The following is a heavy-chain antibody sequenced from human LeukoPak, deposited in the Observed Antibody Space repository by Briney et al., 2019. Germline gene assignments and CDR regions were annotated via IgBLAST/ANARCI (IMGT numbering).Heavy chain of an antibody. J-gene: IGHJ6*03. V-gene: IGHV4-39*07. CDR2: INHSGST. D-gene: IGHD5-18*01. Sequence: PSQTLSLTCTVSGDSIFSGLLYWAWIRQPPGKGLEWIGEINHSGSTNYNPSLKSRVTISGDTSKNQFSLKLSSVTAADTAVYFCARVGYSYVINDWSRTGLGAYPTKYYYHMDVWGKGTTVTVSS. CDR1: GDSIFSGLLY. CDR3: ARVGYSYVINDWSRTGLGAYPTKYYYHMDV.